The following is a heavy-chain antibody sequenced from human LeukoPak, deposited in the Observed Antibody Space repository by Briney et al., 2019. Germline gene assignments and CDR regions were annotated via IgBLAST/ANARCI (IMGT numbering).Heavy chain of an antibody. CDR1: GGTFSSYA. J-gene: IGHJ4*02. CDR2: IIPIFGTA. Sequence: SVKVSCKASGGTFSSYAISWVRQAPGQGLEWMGGIIPIFGTANYAQKFQGRVTITADESTSTAYMELSSLRSEDTAVYYCARGCRYCTNGVCRYYFDYWGQGTLVTVSS. V-gene: IGHV1-69*13. D-gene: IGHD2-8*01. CDR3: ARGCRYCTNGVCRYYFDY.